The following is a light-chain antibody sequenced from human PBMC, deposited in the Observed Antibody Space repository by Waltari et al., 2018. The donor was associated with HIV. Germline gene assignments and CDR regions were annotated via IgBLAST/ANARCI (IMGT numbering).Light chain of an antibody. CDR1: SSNIGAGFD. V-gene: IGLV1-40*01. Sequence: QSVLTQPPSVSGASGQRVTISCTGTSSNIGAGFDVHWYQQLPGTVPKVLIYNNPVRPSGVPDRFSGSKSATSASLAITGLQAEDEANYYCQSYDISLSGWVFGGGTKLTVL. CDR3: QSYDISLSGWV. J-gene: IGLJ2*01. CDR2: NNP.